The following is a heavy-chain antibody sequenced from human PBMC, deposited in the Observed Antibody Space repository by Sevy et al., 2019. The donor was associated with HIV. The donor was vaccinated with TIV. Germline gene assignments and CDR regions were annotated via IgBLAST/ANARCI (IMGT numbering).Heavy chain of an antibody. CDR3: AKSQLPQAFDI. CDR1: GFTFRNYD. J-gene: IGHJ3*02. V-gene: IGHV3-23*01. Sequence: GRSLRLSCEASGFTFRNYDMSWVRQAPGKGLEWVSGILDNGGGTYYADSVKGRFTISRDNSKNRMFLEMNSLGAEDTAVYFCAKSQLPQAFDIWGQGTMVTVSS. D-gene: IGHD2-2*01. CDR2: ILDNGGGT.